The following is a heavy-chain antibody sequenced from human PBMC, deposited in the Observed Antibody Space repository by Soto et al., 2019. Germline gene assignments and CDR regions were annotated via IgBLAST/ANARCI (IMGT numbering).Heavy chain of an antibody. Sequence: PGESLKISCKGSGYSFSNYWIGWVRQMPGKGLEWMGIIYPGDSDTRYSPSFQGLVIISADKSISTAYLQWSGLKASDTAMYYCARSQYSSSDPDYWGQGTLVTVSS. D-gene: IGHD6-13*01. V-gene: IGHV5-51*01. CDR3: ARSQYSSSDPDY. CDR2: IYPGDSDT. CDR1: GYSFSNYW. J-gene: IGHJ4*02.